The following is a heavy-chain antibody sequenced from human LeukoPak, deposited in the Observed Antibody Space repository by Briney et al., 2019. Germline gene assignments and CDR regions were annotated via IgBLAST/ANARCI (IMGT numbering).Heavy chain of an antibody. CDR3: ARDRRWLWSPSPHNY. V-gene: IGHV4-39*07. CDR1: GGSISSSSYY. D-gene: IGHD5-18*01. Sequence: SETLSLTCTVSGGSISSSSYYWGWIRQPPGKGLEWIGSIYYSGSTYYNPSLKSRVTISVDTSKNRFSLKLSSVTAADTAVYYCARDRRWLWSPSPHNYWGQGTLVTVSS. CDR2: IYYSGST. J-gene: IGHJ4*02.